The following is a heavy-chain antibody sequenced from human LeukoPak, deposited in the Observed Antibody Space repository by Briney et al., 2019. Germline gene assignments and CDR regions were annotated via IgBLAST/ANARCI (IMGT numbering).Heavy chain of an antibody. Sequence: GGSLRLSCAASGFTVSTNYMSWVRQAPGKGLECVSVIYAGGKTYYADSVKGRFTISRDNSKNTLYLQMSSLRAEDTAVYYCATNIAGRRWGYFDYWGQGTLVTVSS. J-gene: IGHJ4*02. CDR1: GFTVSTNY. CDR3: ATNIAGRRWGYFDY. D-gene: IGHD6-6*01. CDR2: IYAGGKT. V-gene: IGHV3-66*01.